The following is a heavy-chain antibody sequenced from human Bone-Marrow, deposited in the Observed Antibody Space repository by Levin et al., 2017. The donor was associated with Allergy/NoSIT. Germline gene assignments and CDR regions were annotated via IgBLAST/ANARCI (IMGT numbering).Heavy chain of an antibody. CDR3: ARTRGYQLLGNWYFDL. CDR1: GFTFSSYA. J-gene: IGHJ2*01. D-gene: IGHD2-2*01. Sequence: GESLKISCAASGFTFSSYAMHWVRQAPGKGLEWVAVISYDGSNKYYADSVKGRFTISRDNSKNTLYLQMNSLRAEDTAVYYCARTRGYQLLGNWYFDLWGRGTLVTVSS. CDR2: ISYDGSNK. V-gene: IGHV3-30-3*01.